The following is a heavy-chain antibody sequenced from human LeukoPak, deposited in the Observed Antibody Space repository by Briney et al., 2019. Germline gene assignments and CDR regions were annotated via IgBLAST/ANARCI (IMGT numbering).Heavy chain of an antibody. D-gene: IGHD3-10*01. V-gene: IGHV4-39*07. Sequence: PSETLSLTCTVSGGSITSGGYFWGWIRQPPGKGLEWIGSIYYIGSPYYNPSLKSRVTISVDTSKNQFSLKLSSVTAADTAVYYCARALLYYGSANPGYWGQGTLVTVSS. J-gene: IGHJ4*02. CDR1: GGSITSGGYF. CDR2: IYYIGSP. CDR3: ARALLYYGSANPGY.